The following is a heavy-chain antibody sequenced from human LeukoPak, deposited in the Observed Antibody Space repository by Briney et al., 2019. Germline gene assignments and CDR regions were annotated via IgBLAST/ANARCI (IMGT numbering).Heavy chain of an antibody. Sequence: GGSLRLSCAASGFPFSSYSMTWVRQAPGKGLEWVANIKPDGTTKFYVDSVKGRFTISRDNALNSLYLQMNSLRAENTAIYYCARSIPYGTTWYGRSDYWGQGTLVTVPS. CDR2: IKPDGTTK. D-gene: IGHD6-13*01. CDR3: ARSIPYGTTWYGRSDY. J-gene: IGHJ4*02. CDR1: GFPFSSYS. V-gene: IGHV3-7*03.